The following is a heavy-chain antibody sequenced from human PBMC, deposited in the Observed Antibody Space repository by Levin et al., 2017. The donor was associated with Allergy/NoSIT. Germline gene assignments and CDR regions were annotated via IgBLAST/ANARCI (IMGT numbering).Heavy chain of an antibody. CDR3: AKEGYDILTDYYYYGMDV. D-gene: IGHD3-9*01. J-gene: IGHJ6*02. CDR2: ISYDGSNK. CDR1: GFTFSSYG. V-gene: IGHV3-30*18. Sequence: PGESLKISCAASGFTFSSYGMHWVRQAPGKGLEWVAVISYDGSNKYYADSVKGRFTISRDNSKNTLYLQMNSLRAEDTAVYYCAKEGYDILTDYYYYGMDVWGQGTTATVSS.